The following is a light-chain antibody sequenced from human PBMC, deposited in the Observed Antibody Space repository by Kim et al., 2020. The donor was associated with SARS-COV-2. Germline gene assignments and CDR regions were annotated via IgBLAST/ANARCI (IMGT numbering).Light chain of an antibody. Sequence: LSPGKRATLSCRASQTIYSNYLAWYQQKPGQTPRLLIYAASSGAAGIPDRFSGSGAGTDFTLTISRLEPEDFAVYYCQQYVSSPYTFGQGTKLEI. V-gene: IGKV3-20*01. CDR1: QTIYSNY. CDR3: QQYVSSPYT. J-gene: IGKJ2*01. CDR2: AAS.